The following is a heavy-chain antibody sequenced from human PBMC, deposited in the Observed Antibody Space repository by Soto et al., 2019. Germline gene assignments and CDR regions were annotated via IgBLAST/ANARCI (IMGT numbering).Heavy chain of an antibody. V-gene: IGHV3-30*18. CDR3: AKDRCGGNCDNWFDP. J-gene: IGHJ5*02. CDR2: ISYDGSNK. Sequence: QVQLVESGGGVVQPGRSLRLSCAASGFTFSSYGMHWVRQAPGKGLEWVAVISYDGSNKYYADSVKGRFTISRDNDKNTLYLQMNSLRAEDTAVDYCAKDRCGGNCDNWFDPWVQGSLVAVS. D-gene: IGHD2-15*01. CDR1: GFTFSSYG.